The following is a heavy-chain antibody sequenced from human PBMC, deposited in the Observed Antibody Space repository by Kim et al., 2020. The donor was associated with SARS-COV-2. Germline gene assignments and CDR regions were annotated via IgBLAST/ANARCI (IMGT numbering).Heavy chain of an antibody. D-gene: IGHD6-19*01. Sequence: SLKSRVTVSVDTSKSQFSLKLNSVTAADTAVYYCARSRSTSGHPNWFDPWGQGTLVTVSS. CDR3: ARSRSTSGHPNWFDP. J-gene: IGHJ5*02. V-gene: IGHV4-39*01.